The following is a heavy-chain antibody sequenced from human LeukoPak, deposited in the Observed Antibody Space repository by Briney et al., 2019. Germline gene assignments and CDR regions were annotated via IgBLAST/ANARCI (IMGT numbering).Heavy chain of an antibody. Sequence: ASVKVSCKASGYTFTSYYMHWVRQAPGQGLEWMGIINPSGGSTSYAQKFQGRVTMTRDTSTSTVYMELSSLRSEDTAVYYCARDIKVRSSGWYAPYYSDYWGQGTLVTVSS. J-gene: IGHJ4*02. D-gene: IGHD6-19*01. CDR1: GYTFTSYY. CDR3: ARDIKVRSSGWYAPYYSDY. CDR2: INPSGGST. V-gene: IGHV1-46*01.